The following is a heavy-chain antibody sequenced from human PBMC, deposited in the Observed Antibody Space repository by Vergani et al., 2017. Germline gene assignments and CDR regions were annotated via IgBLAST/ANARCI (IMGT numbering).Heavy chain of an antibody. D-gene: IGHD5-12*01. CDR2: ISGSGGST. Sequence: EVQLLESGGDLVQPGGSLRLSCAASGFTFNHYAMNWVRQAPGKGLEWVSGISGSGGSTYYAGSVKGRFTISRDSSKNTLYLQMNSLSAGDTAVYYCAKANPRNSGYDYLYYYHAIDVWSQGTTVTVSS. J-gene: IGHJ6*02. CDR1: GFTFNHYA. V-gene: IGHV3-23*01. CDR3: AKANPRNSGYDYLYYYHAIDV.